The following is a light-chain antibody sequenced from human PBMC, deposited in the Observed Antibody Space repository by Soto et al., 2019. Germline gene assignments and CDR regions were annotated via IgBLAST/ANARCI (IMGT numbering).Light chain of an antibody. CDR3: QQYGSSPIT. CDR1: QSVSSTS. CDR2: GAS. V-gene: IGKV3-20*01. J-gene: IGKJ5*01. Sequence: EIVLTQSPGTLSLSPGERATLSCRASQSVSSTSLAWYQQKPGQAPRLLIYGASSRATGIPDRFSGSGSGTDFTLIISRLEPEDFAVYYCQQYGSSPITFGQGTRLEIK.